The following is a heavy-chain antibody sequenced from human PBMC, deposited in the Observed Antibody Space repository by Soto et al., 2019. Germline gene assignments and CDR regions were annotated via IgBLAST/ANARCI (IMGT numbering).Heavy chain of an antibody. Sequence: QVQLVESGGGVVQPGRSLRLSCAASGFTFSSYAMHWVRQAPGKGLEWVAVISYGGSNKYYADSVKGRITNSRDNSKNPLYQQMNSLRAEDTTVDDCARDPLWGTAMVFWYFALWGRGTLVTVSS. J-gene: IGHJ2*01. D-gene: IGHD5-18*01. CDR1: GFTFSSYA. V-gene: IGHV3-30-3*01. CDR3: ARDPLWGTAMVFWYFAL. CDR2: ISYGGSNK.